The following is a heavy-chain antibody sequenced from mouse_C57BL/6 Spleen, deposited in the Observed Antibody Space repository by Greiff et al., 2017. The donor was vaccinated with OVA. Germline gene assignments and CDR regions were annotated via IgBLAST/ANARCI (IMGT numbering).Heavy chain of an antibody. D-gene: IGHD1-1*01. V-gene: IGHV5-4*01. CDR2: ISDGGSYT. CDR3: ARDGSYGSSPYWYFDV. Sequence: EVNVVESGGGLVKPGGSLKLSCAASGFTFSSYAMSWVRQTPEKRLEWVATISDGGSYTYYPDNVKGRFTISRDNAKNNLYLQMSHLKSEDTAMYYCARDGSYGSSPYWYFDVWGTGTTVTVSS. J-gene: IGHJ1*03. CDR1: GFTFSSYA.